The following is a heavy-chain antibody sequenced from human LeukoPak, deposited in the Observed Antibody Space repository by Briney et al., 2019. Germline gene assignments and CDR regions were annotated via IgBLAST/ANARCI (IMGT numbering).Heavy chain of an antibody. CDR3: ARAGVAAAGYDY. CDR1: GGTFSSYA. Sequence: SVKVSCKASGGTFSSYAISWVRQAPGQGLEWMGRIIPILGIANYAQKFQGRVTITADKSTSTAYMELSSLRSEDTAVYYCARAGVAAAGYDYWGQGTLVTVSS. CDR2: IIPILGIA. V-gene: IGHV1-69*04. J-gene: IGHJ4*02. D-gene: IGHD6-13*01.